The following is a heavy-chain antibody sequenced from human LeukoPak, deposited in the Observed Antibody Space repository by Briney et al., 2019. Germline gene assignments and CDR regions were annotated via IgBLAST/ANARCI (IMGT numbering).Heavy chain of an antibody. CDR2: IHYSGST. CDR1: GGSISSYY. J-gene: IGHJ4*02. V-gene: IGHV4-59*01. Sequence: PSETLSLTCTVSGGSISSYYWSWIRQPPGKGLEWLGYIHYSGSTNYNPSLKSRVTISVDTSKNQFSLRLSSVTVADTAVYYCATAGDWNDVPHWGQGTLVTVSS. CDR3: ATAGDWNDVPH. D-gene: IGHD1-1*01.